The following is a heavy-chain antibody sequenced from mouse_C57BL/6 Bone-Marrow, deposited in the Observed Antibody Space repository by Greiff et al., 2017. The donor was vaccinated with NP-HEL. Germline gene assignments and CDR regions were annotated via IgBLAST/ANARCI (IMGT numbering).Heavy chain of an antibody. CDR1: GFNIKNTY. Sequence: VQLQQSVAELVRPGASVKLSCTASGFNIKNTYMHWVKQRPEQGLEWIGRIDPATGNTKYAPKFQGKATITADTSSNTAYLQLSSLTSEDTAIYYCARVGYYYGSSPHWYFDVWGTGTTVTVSS. J-gene: IGHJ1*03. D-gene: IGHD1-1*01. V-gene: IGHV14-3*01. CDR2: IDPATGNT. CDR3: ARVGYYYGSSPHWYFDV.